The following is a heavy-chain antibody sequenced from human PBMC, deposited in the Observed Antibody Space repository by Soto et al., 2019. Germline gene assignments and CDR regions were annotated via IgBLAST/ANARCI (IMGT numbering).Heavy chain of an antibody. Sequence: ASVSVSCAPSVYTSSASSVHWVRQAPGPGLQWMGWISPNSGGTNYARKFQGRVTMTRDTSISTAYMELSRLRSDDTAVYYCARTRLYCTGCGMDVWGQGATVAV. J-gene: IGHJ6*02. CDR3: ARTRLYCTGCGMDV. D-gene: IGHD2-8*02. V-gene: IGHV1-2*02. CDR1: VYTSSASS. CDR2: ISPNSGGT.